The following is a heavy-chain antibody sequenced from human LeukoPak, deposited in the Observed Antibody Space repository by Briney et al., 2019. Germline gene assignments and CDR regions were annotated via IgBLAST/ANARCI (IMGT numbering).Heavy chain of an antibody. CDR2: ISGYNGNT. CDR1: GYTFTNYD. Sequence: ASVKVSCKASGYTFTNYDITWVRQAPGQGLEWMGWISGYNGNTKYAQKLQGRVTMTTDTSTSTAYMELRNLRSDDTAVYYCARDLSGSYGVDYWGQGTLVTVSS. CDR3: ARDLSGSYGVDY. D-gene: IGHD1-26*01. V-gene: IGHV1-18*01. J-gene: IGHJ4*02.